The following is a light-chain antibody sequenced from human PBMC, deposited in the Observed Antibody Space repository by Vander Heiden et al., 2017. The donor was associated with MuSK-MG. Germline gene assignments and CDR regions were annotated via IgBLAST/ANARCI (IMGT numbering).Light chain of an antibody. V-gene: IGKV1-8*01. Sequence: AIRMTQSPSSLSASTGDRVTITCRASQGISSYLAWYQQKPGKAPTLLIYAASTLQSGVPSRFSGSGSGTDFTLTISCLQSEDFATYYCQQYYSYPQTFGQGTQVEIK. CDR2: AAS. CDR1: QGISSY. J-gene: IGKJ1*01. CDR3: QQYYSYPQT.